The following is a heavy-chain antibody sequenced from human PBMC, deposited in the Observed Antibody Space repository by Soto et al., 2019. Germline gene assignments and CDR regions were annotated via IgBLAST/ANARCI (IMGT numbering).Heavy chain of an antibody. V-gene: IGHV3-30*18. CDR3: AKPKGAAIPFDS. J-gene: IGHJ4*02. CDR1: GFIFSRDG. Sequence: QVQLVESGGGLVQPGTSLTLSCAASGFIFSRDGMHWVRQAPGKGLEWVAVISYHGSDIYYADSVKGRFTISRDNSKNTVYLQMNSLRPEETARYYCAKPKGAAIPFDSWGQGTLVTVSS. CDR2: ISYHGSDI. D-gene: IGHD2-21*01.